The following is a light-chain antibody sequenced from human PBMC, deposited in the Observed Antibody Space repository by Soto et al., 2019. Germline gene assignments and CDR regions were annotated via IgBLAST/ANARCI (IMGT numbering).Light chain of an antibody. V-gene: IGKV3-20*01. CDR1: QSVSSSY. CDR3: QQYGDWPPET. J-gene: IGKJ2*01. CDR2: GAS. Sequence: EIVLTQSPGTLSLSPGERAILSCRASQSVSSSYLAWYQQKPGQAPRLLIYGASTRATGVPARFSGSGSATEFTLSISSLQSEDVAVYYCQQYGDWPPETFGQGTKLEI.